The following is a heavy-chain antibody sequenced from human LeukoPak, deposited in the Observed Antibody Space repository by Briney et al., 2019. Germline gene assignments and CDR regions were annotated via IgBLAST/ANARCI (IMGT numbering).Heavy chain of an antibody. D-gene: IGHD5-12*01. CDR1: GGSISSYY. CDR2: IYYSGST. J-gene: IGHJ4*02. V-gene: IGHV4-59*08. CDR3: ASAIVATRNLDY. Sequence: SETLSLTCTVSGGSISSYYWSWIRQPPGKGLEWIGYIYYSGSTNYNPSLKSRVTISVDTSKNQFSLKLSSVTAADTAVYYCASAIVATRNLDYWGQGTLVTVSS.